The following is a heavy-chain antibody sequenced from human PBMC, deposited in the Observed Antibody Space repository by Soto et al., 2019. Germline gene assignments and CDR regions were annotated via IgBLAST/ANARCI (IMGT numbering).Heavy chain of an antibody. J-gene: IGHJ4*02. V-gene: IGHV3-23*01. CDR1: GFTLNNYA. D-gene: IGHD2-15*01. CDR2: ISFSGGST. Sequence: EVQLLESGGGLVQPGGSLRLSCAPSGFTLNNYAMSWVRQAPGKGLEWVSAISFSGGSTYYADSVKGRFTISRDNSKTTLHLPRNNPRAADTAVYYCAKPTVGVAAIDCWGQGTLVPVSS. CDR3: AKPTVGVAAIDC.